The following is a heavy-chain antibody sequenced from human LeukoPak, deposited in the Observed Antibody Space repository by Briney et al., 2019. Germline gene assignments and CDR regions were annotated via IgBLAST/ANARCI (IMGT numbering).Heavy chain of an antibody. CDR3: ARVVVVPAAIDRRGAFDI. V-gene: IGHV4-34*01. D-gene: IGHD2-2*02. J-gene: IGHJ3*02. CDR1: GGSFTGYY. CDR2: INHSGST. Sequence: PSETLSLTCGVYGGSFTGYYWSWIRQPPGKGLEWIGEINHSGSTNYNPSLKSRVTISVDTSKNQFSLKLSSVTAADTAVYYCARVVVVPAAIDRRGAFDIWGQGTMVTVSS.